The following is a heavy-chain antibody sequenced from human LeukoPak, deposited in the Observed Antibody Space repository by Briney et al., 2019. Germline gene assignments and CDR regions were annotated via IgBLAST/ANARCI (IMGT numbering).Heavy chain of an antibody. J-gene: IGHJ4*02. CDR1: GFTFSSSW. CDR3: ARRLRRNYFDY. Sequence: PGGSLRLSCVASGFTFSSSWMDWVRQAPGKGLVWVSRINSDGITTTYADSVKGRFTISRDNAKNSLYLQMNSLRAEDTAVYYCARRLRRNYFDYWGQGTLVTVSS. V-gene: IGHV3-74*01. CDR2: INSDGITT. D-gene: IGHD4-17*01.